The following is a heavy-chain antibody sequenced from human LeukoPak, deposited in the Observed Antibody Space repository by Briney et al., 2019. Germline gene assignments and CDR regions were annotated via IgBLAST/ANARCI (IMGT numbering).Heavy chain of an antibody. D-gene: IGHD1-1*01. V-gene: IGHV4-39*07. CDR2: IYYSGST. J-gene: IGHJ6*02. CDR3: ASEPGTYYYYGMDV. Sequence: SETLSLTCTVSGGSISSSSYYWGWIRQPPGKGLEWIGSIYYSGSTYYNPSLKSRVTISVDTSKNQFSLKLSSVTAADTAVYCCASEPGTYYYYGMDVWGQGTTVTVSS. CDR1: GGSISSSSYY.